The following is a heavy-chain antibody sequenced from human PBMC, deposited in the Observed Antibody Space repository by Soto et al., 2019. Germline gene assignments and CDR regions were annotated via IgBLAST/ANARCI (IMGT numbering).Heavy chain of an antibody. CDR1: GYSFTNYY. V-gene: IGHV1-46*04. J-gene: IGHJ3*02. Sequence: ASVKVSCKASGYSFTNYYMHWVRQAPGQGLEYMGVIHPNGGSTYYADSVKGRFTISRDNSKNTLYLQMNSLRAEDTAVYYCANEGYDSSGYWGLGAFDIWGQGTMVTVSS. CDR2: IHPNGGST. D-gene: IGHD3-22*01. CDR3: ANEGYDSSGYWGLGAFDI.